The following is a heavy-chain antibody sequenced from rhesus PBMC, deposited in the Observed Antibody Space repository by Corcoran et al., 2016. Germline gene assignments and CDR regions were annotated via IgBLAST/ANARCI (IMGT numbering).Heavy chain of an antibody. CDR3: ARGGGYSGYNNRFDV. Sequence: QLQLQESGPGLVKPSETLSLTCAVSGGSISSSYWSWIRQAPGKGLEWIGSIYGSGSSTNNNTPIRRRGTLSVYTSKNPLSRRLSAVTAADTAVYYWARGGGYSGYNNRFDVWGAGVLVTVSS. CDR2: IYGSGSST. J-gene: IGHJ5-1*01. CDR1: GGSISSSY. D-gene: IGHD5-42*01. V-gene: IGHV4-169*01.